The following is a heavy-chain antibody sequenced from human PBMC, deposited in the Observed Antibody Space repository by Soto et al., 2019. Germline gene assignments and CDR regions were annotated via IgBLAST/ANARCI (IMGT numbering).Heavy chain of an antibody. D-gene: IGHD6-13*01. V-gene: IGHV4-30-4*01. Sequence: PSETLSLTCTVSGGSISSGDYYWSWIRQPPGKGLEWIGYIYYSGSTYYNPSLKSRVTISVDTSKNQFSLKLSSVTAADTAVYYCARNAGGSSSWYFSSHWGQGTLVTVSS. J-gene: IGHJ4*02. CDR1: GGSISSGDYY. CDR3: ARNAGGSSSWYFSSH. CDR2: IYYSGST.